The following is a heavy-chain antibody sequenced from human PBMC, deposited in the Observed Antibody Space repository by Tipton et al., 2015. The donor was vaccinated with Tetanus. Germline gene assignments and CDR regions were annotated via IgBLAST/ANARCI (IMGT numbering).Heavy chain of an antibody. D-gene: IGHD6-19*01. CDR2: INHSGST. CDR3: ATTEYSSGWYN. Sequence: TLSLTCAVYGGSFSGYYWSWIRQPPGKGLEWIGEINHSGSTNYNPSLKSRVTISVDTSKNQFSLKLSSVTAADTAVYYYATTEYSSGWYNWGQGTLVTVSS. J-gene: IGHJ4*02. V-gene: IGHV4-34*01. CDR1: GGSFSGYY.